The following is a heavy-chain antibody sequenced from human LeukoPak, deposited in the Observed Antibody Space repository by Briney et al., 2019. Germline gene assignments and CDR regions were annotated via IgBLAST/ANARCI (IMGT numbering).Heavy chain of an antibody. V-gene: IGHV4-59*01. CDR1: GGSISSYY. Sequence: SETLSLTCTVSGGSISSYYWSWIRQPPGKGLEWIGYIYYSGSTNYNPSLKSRVTISVDTSKNQFSLKLSSVTAADTAVYYCARPIGYCSGGSCYSVGYWGQGTLVTVSS. CDR3: ARPIGYCSGGSCYSVGY. J-gene: IGHJ4*02. CDR2: IYYSGST. D-gene: IGHD2-15*01.